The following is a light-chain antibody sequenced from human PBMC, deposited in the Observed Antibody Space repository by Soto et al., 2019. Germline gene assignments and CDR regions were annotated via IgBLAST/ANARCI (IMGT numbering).Light chain of an antibody. V-gene: IGKV3D-20*02. CDR1: QRVRSSY. CDR3: QQSSAWSSIT. Sequence: EIVLPQSHGTMSLSPGERATLSGRARQRVRSSYLAWYQQRRGQAPRLLIYGATSRATGIPARFSGSGSRTDFTLTISSLEPEDFAVYYGQQSSAWSSITVGNGTRLAIK. CDR2: GAT. J-gene: IGKJ5*01.